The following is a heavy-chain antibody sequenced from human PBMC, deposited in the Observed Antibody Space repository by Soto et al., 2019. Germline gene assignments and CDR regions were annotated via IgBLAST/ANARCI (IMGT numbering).Heavy chain of an antibody. CDR1: GGTFNTYA. Sequence: QVQLVQSGAEMKKPGSSVKVSCQSSGGTFNTYAMNWVRQAPGQGPEWMGDISPMFGAANYAPKFQGRVTITADESTGTSYIQLSSLTSEDTALYVSAREVQVHTPAFVYWGQGTLVTVSS. CDR3: AREVQVHTPAFVY. CDR2: ISPMFGAA. J-gene: IGHJ4*02. D-gene: IGHD3-10*01. V-gene: IGHV1-69*19.